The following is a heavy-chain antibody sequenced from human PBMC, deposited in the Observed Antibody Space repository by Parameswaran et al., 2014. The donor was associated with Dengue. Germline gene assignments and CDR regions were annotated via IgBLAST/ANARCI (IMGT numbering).Heavy chain of an antibody. V-gene: IGHV3-21*03. Sequence: VRQAPGKRLEWVSSISSSSSYIYYADSVKGRFTISRDNAKDSLYLQMNSLRAEDTAVYYCAINSGSYRDAFDIWGQGTMVTVSS. D-gene: IGHD1-26*01. CDR3: AINSGSYRDAFDI. CDR2: ISSSSSYI. J-gene: IGHJ3*02.